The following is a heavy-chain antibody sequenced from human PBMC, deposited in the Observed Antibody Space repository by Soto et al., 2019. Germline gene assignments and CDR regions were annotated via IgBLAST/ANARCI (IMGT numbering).Heavy chain of an antibody. Sequence: SETLSLTCTVSGFSISSGNYWGWIRQPPGKGLEWIGSIYHGGSTYYNPSLKSRVAISVDTSKNQFSLKLSSVTAANTAVYYCARDRSSSWYFSWGQGTLVTVSS. J-gene: IGHJ5*02. CDR2: IYHGGST. CDR1: GFSISSGNY. CDR3: ARDRSSSWYFS. D-gene: IGHD6-13*01. V-gene: IGHV4-38-2*02.